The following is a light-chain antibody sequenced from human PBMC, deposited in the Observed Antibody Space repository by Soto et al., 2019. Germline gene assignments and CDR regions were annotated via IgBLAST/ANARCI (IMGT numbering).Light chain of an antibody. CDR2: AAS. CDR3: QQSYRTPRT. V-gene: IGKV1-39*01. J-gene: IGKJ1*01. CDR1: QSISTY. Sequence: DIQMTQSTSSLSASVGDRVPIPCRASQSISTYLNWYHQKPGKAHKLLMHAASSLDRGVPSRLSGSGSGTDFTLTISSLQREDFATYYCQQSYRTPRTFGQGTKVDIX.